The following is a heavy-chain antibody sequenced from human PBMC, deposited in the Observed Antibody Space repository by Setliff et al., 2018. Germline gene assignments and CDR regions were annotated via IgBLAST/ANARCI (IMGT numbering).Heavy chain of an antibody. CDR2: ISAYNGNT. CDR1: GYTFSNFG. J-gene: IGHJ5*02. Sequence: ASVKVSCKASGYTFSNFGFSWVRQAPGQGLEWMGWISAYNGNTNYAQRLRGRVTMTTDTSTNTAYMELRSLTSDDTAIYYCVRDRHSFVLPPEEAWFDPWGQGTLVTVSS. V-gene: IGHV1-18*01. D-gene: IGHD3-10*01. CDR3: VRDRHSFVLPPEEAWFDP.